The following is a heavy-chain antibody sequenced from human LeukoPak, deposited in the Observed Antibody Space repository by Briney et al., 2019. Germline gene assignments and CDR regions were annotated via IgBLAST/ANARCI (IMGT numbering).Heavy chain of an antibody. J-gene: IGHJ4*02. D-gene: IGHD4/OR15-4a*01. CDR3: ARDRSANSRVYYFDY. CDR1: GFTFSAYA. V-gene: IGHV3-30-3*01. Sequence: PGMSLRLSCAASGFTFSAYAMHWVRQAPGKGLGWVALISYDGNIKYQADSVKGRFTIYRDDSKNTLYLQMNSLRAEDTAVYYCARDRSANSRVYYFDYWGQGTLVTVSS. CDR2: ISYDGNIK.